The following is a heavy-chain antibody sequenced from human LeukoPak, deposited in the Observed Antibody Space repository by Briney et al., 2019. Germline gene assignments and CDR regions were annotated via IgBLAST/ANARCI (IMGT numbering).Heavy chain of an antibody. CDR1: GFTFSSSG. CDR2: ITGSVVNT. J-gene: IGHJ4*02. D-gene: IGHD3-22*01. CDR3: AKDGDYYDSSGYEDH. V-gene: IGHV3-23*01. Sequence: GGSLRLSCAASGFTFSSSGMTWVRQAPGKGLEWVSTITGSVVNTYYADSVKGRFTISRDNSKSTLYLQMNSLRAEDTAVYYCAKDGDYYDSSGYEDHWGQGTLVTVSS.